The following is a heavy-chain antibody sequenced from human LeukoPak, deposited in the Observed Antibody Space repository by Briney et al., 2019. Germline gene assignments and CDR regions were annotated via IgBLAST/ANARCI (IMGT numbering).Heavy chain of an antibody. CDR3: ARHTGYSSGWYPYYFDY. J-gene: IGHJ4*02. D-gene: IGHD6-19*01. V-gene: IGHV4-61*02. CDR1: GGSISSGSYY. CDR2: IYTSGST. Sequence: PSETLSLTCTVSGGSISSGSYYWSWIRQPAGKGLEWIGRIYTSGSTNYNPSLTSRVTISVDTSKNQFSLKLSSVTAADTAVYYCARHTGYSSGWYPYYFDYWAQGTLVTVSS.